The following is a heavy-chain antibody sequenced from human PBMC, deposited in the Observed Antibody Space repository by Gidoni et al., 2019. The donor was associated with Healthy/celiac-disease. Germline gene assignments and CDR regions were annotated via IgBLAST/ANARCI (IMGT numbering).Heavy chain of an antibody. Sequence: QVQLQESGPGLVKPSETLSLTCTVSGGSISSYYWSWIRQPPGKGLEWIGYIYYSGSTNYNPSLKSRVTISVDTSKNQFSLKLSSVTAADTAVYYCARDFDYGDYSGWAFDIWGQGTMVTVSS. CDR3: ARDFDYGDYSGWAFDI. CDR1: GGSISSYY. D-gene: IGHD4-17*01. V-gene: IGHV4-59*01. J-gene: IGHJ3*02. CDR2: IYYSGST.